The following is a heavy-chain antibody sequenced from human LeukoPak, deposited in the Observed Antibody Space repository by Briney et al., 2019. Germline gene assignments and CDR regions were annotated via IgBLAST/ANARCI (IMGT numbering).Heavy chain of an antibody. V-gene: IGHV3-73*01. CDR3: TRPAVGAVAGRDV. D-gene: IGHD6-19*01. Sequence: GGSLRLSCAASGFIFSDYGMHWVRQAPGKGLEWVGRIRSKANSYATAYAASVKGRFTISRDDSKNTAYLQMNSLKTEDTAVYYCTRPAVGAVAGRDVWGKGTTVTVSS. J-gene: IGHJ6*04. CDR1: GFIFSDYG. CDR2: IRSKANSYAT.